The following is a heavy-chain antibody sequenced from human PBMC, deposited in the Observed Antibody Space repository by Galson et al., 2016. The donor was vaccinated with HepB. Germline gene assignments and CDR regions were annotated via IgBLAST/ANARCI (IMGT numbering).Heavy chain of an antibody. J-gene: IGHJ4*02. V-gene: IGHV1-18*01. CDR2: ISAHNGNT. CDR3: ARGPSSTRTFDY. Sequence: SVKVSCKASGYTFTSYSISWVRQAPGQGLEWMGWISAHNGNTNYAQKLQGRVTMTTDTSTSTAYMELRSLRSDDTAVYYCARGPSSTRTFDYWGQGTLVTVSS. CDR1: GYTFTSYS. D-gene: IGHD2-2*01.